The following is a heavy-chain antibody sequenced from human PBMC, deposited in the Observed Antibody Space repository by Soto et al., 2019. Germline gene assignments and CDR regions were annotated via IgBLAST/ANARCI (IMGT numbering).Heavy chain of an antibody. D-gene: IGHD2-15*01. CDR2: ISYDGSNK. CDR3: AKDPWSGGGSCYYDY. J-gene: IGHJ4*02. Sequence: QVQLVESGGGVVQPGRSLRLSCAASGFTFSSYGMQWVRQAPGKGLEWVAVISYDGSNKYYADSVKGRFTISRDNSKNTLYLQMNSLRAEDTAVYYCAKDPWSGGGSCYYDYWGQGTLVTVSS. V-gene: IGHV3-30*18. CDR1: GFTFSSYG.